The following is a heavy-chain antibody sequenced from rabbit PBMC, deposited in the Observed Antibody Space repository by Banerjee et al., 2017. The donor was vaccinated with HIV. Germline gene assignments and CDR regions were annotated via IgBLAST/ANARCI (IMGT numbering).Heavy chain of an antibody. CDR2: IDPVFGST. J-gene: IGHJ3*01. CDR1: GFSFSSSYY. CDR3: ARDRELRDKYGDYYFATRLDL. D-gene: IGHD2-1*01. Sequence: QSLEESGGGLVQPEGSLTLTCTASGFSFSSSYYMSWVRQAPGKGLEWIGYIDPVFGSTYYASWVNGRFTISSHNAQNTLYLQLNSLTAADTATYFCARDRELRDKYGDYYFATRLDLWGPGTLVTVS. V-gene: IGHV1S40*01.